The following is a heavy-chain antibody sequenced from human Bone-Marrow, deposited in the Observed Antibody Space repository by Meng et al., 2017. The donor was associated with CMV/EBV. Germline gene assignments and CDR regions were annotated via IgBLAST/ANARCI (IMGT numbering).Heavy chain of an antibody. D-gene: IGHD6-13*01. J-gene: IGHJ4*02. CDR1: GFTVSSNY. CDR3: AREGIAAAGFD. V-gene: IGHV3-66*01. CDR2: IYSGGST. Sequence: EVEVVESGGGVVQPGGSLRLYCAASGFTVSSNYMSSVRQAPGKGLEWVSVIYSGGSTYYADSVKGRFTISRDNSKNTLYLQMNSLRAEDTAVYYCAREGIAAAGFDWGQGTLVTVSS.